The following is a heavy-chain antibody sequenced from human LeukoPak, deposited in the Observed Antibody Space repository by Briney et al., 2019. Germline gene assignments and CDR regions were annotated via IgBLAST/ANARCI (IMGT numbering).Heavy chain of an antibody. V-gene: IGHV3-30*02. J-gene: IGHJ4*02. Sequence: TGGSLRLSCAASGFTFSSYGMHWVRQAPGKGLEWVAFIRYDGSNKYYADSVKGRFTISRDNSKNTLYLQMNSLRAEDTAVYYCVKDPYCIAVAGTGPDYWGQGTLVTVSS. CDR2: IRYDGSNK. CDR3: VKDPYCIAVAGTGPDY. D-gene: IGHD6-19*01. CDR1: GFTFSSYG.